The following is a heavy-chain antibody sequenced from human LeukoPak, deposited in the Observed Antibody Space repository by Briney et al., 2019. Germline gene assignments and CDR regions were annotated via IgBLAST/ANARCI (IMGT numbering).Heavy chain of an antibody. D-gene: IGHD6-13*01. J-gene: IGHJ4*02. Sequence: TSETLSLTCTVSGGSISSYYWSWIRQPPGKGLEWIGYIYYSGSTNYNPSLKSRVTISVDTSKNQFSLKLSSVTAADTAVYYCARAYSSSWYGPFDYWGQGTLVTVSS. CDR2: IYYSGST. V-gene: IGHV4-59*01. CDR1: GGSISSYY. CDR3: ARAYSSSWYGPFDY.